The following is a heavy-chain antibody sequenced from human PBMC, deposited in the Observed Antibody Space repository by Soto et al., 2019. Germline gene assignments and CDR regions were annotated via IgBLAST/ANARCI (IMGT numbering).Heavy chain of an antibody. J-gene: IGHJ4*02. Sequence: ASVKVSCKASGGTFSSYTISWVRQAPGQGLEWMGRIIPILGIANYAQKFQGRVTITADKSTSTAYTELSSLRSEDTAVYYCAMLMGRVGGWYYYWGQGTLVTVSS. V-gene: IGHV1-69*02. CDR3: AMLMGRVGGWYYY. D-gene: IGHD6-19*01. CDR2: IIPILGIA. CDR1: GGTFSSYT.